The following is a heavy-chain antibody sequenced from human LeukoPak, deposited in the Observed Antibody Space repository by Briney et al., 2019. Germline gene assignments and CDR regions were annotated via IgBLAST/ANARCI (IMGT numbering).Heavy chain of an antibody. CDR3: GKEGGP. D-gene: IGHD3-16*01. V-gene: IGHV3-23*01. CDR1: GFRFSDFT. CDR2: IGGRGGST. J-gene: IGHJ5*02. Sequence: GGSLRLSCAASGFRFSDFTMTWVRQAPGKGPEWVSAIGGRGGSTYYADSLGGRFTISRDNSKDMLYLQMNSLKVEDTATYYCGKEGGPWGQGTKVTVSS.